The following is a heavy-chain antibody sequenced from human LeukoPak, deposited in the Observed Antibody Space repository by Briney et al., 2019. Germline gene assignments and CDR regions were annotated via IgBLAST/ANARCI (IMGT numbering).Heavy chain of an antibody. Sequence: SETPSLTCTVSGGSISSYYRSWIRQPPGKRLEWLGYIYYSGSTNYKPSLKSRVTISVDTSKNQFSLKLSSVTAADTAVYYCAREPGAYCGGDCYDADAFDIWGQGTMVTVSS. CDR1: GGSISSYY. CDR2: IYYSGST. D-gene: IGHD2-21*02. V-gene: IGHV4-59*01. CDR3: AREPGAYCGGDCYDADAFDI. J-gene: IGHJ3*02.